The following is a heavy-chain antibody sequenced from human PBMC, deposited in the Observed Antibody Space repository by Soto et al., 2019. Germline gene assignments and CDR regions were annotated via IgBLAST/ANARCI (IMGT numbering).Heavy chain of an antibody. CDR1: GYTFTTYD. V-gene: IGHV1-18*01. Sequence: QVQLVQSGVEVKKPGASVKVSCKTSGYTFTTYDISWVRQAPGQGLEWMGWISGYNGNTNYAQKLQGRVTMTTDTSTSTAYMELRSLRSDDTAVYYCARDVAYGDWFDPWGQGTLVTVSS. D-gene: IGHD4-17*01. CDR3: ARDVAYGDWFDP. J-gene: IGHJ5*02. CDR2: ISGYNGNT.